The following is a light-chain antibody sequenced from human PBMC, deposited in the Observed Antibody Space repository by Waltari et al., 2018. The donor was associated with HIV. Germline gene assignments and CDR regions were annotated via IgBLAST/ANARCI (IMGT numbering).Light chain of an antibody. CDR3: QQYNNWPPAWT. CDR1: QSVNND. CDR2: DAS. Sequence: IVMTQSPATLSVSPGERANLSCRASQSVNNDLAWFQQKPGQAPRLLIYDASTRATNIPARFSGSGSETEFALTISSLQSEDVAVYYCQQYNNWPPAWTFGRGTRVEI. V-gene: IGKV3-15*01. J-gene: IGKJ1*01.